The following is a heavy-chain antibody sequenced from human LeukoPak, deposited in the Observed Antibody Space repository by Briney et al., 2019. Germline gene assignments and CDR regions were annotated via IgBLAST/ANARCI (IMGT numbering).Heavy chain of an antibody. J-gene: IGHJ4*02. D-gene: IGHD2-21*02. CDR3: ARDRGRAYCGDDCYPWTFDY. Sequence: ASVKVSCKASGGTFSSYAISWVRQAPGQGLEWMGGIIPIFGTANYAQKFQGRVTITADESTSTAYMELSSLRSEDTAVYYCARDRGRAYCGDDCYPWTFDYWGQGTLVTVSS. V-gene: IGHV1-69*13. CDR2: IIPIFGTA. CDR1: GGTFSSYA.